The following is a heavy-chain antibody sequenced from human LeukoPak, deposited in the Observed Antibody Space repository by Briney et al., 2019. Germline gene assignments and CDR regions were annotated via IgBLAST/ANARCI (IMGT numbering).Heavy chain of an antibody. CDR1: GGPISSYY. Sequence: SETLSLTCTVSGGPISSYYWSWIRQPPGKGLEWIGYIYYSGSTNYNPSLKSRVTISVDTSKNQFSLKLSSVTAADTAVYYCARLGSGYDGLYYFDYWGQGTLVTVSS. CDR2: IYYSGST. J-gene: IGHJ4*02. CDR3: ARLGSGYDGLYYFDY. V-gene: IGHV4-59*08. D-gene: IGHD5-12*01.